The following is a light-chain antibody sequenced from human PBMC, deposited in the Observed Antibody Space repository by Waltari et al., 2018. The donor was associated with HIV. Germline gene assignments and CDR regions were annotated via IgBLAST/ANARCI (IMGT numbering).Light chain of an antibody. CDR1: SSEVGGYNY. V-gene: IGLV2-11*01. Sequence: QSALTQPRSVSGSPGQSVTISCTVTSSEVGGYNYVSWYQQHPGKAPKLMIYDVTQRPSGVPDRFSGSKSGNTASLTISGLQAEDEADYYCCSYAGSYTYVFGTGTKVTVL. CDR2: DVT. CDR3: CSYAGSYTYV. J-gene: IGLJ1*01.